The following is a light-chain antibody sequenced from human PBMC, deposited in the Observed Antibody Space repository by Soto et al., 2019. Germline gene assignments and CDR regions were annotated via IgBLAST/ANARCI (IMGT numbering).Light chain of an antibody. J-gene: IGLJ1*01. Sequence: QSALTQPASVSGPLDRPTPFPSPEPASDVGSYNLVPWYQQHPGKAPKLMIYEVSKRPSGVSNRFSGSKSGNTASLTISGLQAEDEADYYCCSYAGSSTYVFGTGTKLTVL. CDR1: ASDVGSYNL. CDR3: CSYAGSSTYV. CDR2: EVS. V-gene: IGLV2-23*02.